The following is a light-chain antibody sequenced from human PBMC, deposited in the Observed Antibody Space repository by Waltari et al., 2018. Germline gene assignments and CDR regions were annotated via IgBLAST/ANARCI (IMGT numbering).Light chain of an antibody. CDR1: SSDVGDYNY. CDR3: CSYAGSHTYV. Sequence: QSALTQPRPVSGSPGQSVTISCTGPSSDVGDYNYVSWYQQHPGKVPKLMIYDVSKRPSGVPDRFSGSKSDNTASLTISGLQPEDEAAYYCCSYAGSHTYVFGTGTQVTVL. J-gene: IGLJ1*01. CDR2: DVS. V-gene: IGLV2-11*01.